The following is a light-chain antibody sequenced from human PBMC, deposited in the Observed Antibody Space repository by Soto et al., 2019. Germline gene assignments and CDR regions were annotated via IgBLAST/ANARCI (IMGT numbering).Light chain of an antibody. V-gene: IGKV1-39*01. CDR3: QQTYRTPVT. J-gene: IGKJ2*01. CDR1: QTIATF. CDR2: AAS. Sequence: DIQMTQSPSSLSASVGDRVTITCRASQTIATFLNWYQQRPGQAPRLLIYAASNLDHGVPSTFSRSGSETVFTLTISSLQPEDFATYFCQQTYRTPVTFGQGTKLQIK.